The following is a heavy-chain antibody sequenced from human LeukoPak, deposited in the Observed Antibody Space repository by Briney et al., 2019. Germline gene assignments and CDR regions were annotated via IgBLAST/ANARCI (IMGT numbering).Heavy chain of an antibody. D-gene: IGHD6-25*01. CDR3: AKDAPMRPFGP. CDR2: ISGSGGSM. Sequence: GASLRLSCAASGFTFSTYAMSWVRQAPGKGLEWVSVISGSGGSMYYADSVKGRFTISRDNSKNTLYLQMNTLRAEDTVVYYCAKDAPMRPFGPWGQGTLVTVSS. V-gene: IGHV3-23*01. J-gene: IGHJ5*02. CDR1: GFTFSTYA.